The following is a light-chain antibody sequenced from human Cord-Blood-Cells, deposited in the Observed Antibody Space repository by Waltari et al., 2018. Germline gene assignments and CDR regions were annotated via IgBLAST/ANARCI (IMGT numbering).Light chain of an antibody. V-gene: IGLV2-14*01. CDR2: DVS. CDR1: SSGVGGYNY. CDR3: SSYTSSSTVV. Sequence: QSALTQPASVSGSPGQSITISCTGTSSGVGGYNYVSWYQQHPGKAPKLMIYDVSNRPSGVSIRFSGSKSGNTASLTISGLQAEDEADYYCSSYTSSSTVVFGGGTKLTVL. J-gene: IGLJ2*01.